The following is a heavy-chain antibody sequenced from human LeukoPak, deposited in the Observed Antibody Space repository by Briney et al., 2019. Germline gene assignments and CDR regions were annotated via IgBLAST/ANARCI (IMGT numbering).Heavy chain of an antibody. D-gene: IGHD2-2*02. CDR2: ISYDGSNK. CDR1: GFTFGSYG. J-gene: IGHJ6*02. V-gene: IGHV3-30*18. Sequence: GGSLRLSCAASGFTFGSYGMHWVRQAPGKGLEWVAVISYDGSNKYYADSVKGRFTISRDNSKNTLYLQMNSLRAEDTAVYYCAKDMGRYCSSTSCYNYYYYGMDVWGQGTTVTVSS. CDR3: AKDMGRYCSSTSCYNYYYYGMDV.